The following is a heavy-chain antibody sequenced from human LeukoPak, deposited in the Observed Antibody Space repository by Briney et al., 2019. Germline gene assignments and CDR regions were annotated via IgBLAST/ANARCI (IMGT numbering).Heavy chain of an antibody. V-gene: IGHV1-2*02. Sequence: ASVKVSCKASGNALTGDYIQWIRQAPGQGLEWVGWINPDSGARSFAQKFQGRVTMTSDTSINTAYMELRNLRSDDTAIYYCATAAFNYVRNSWGQGALVTVSS. CDR2: INPDSGAR. J-gene: IGHJ5*02. D-gene: IGHD3-16*01. CDR1: GNALTGDY. CDR3: ATAAFNYVRNS.